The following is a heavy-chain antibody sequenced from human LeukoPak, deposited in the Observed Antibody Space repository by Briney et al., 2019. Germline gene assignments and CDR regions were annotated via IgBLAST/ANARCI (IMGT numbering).Heavy chain of an antibody. D-gene: IGHD3-10*01. CDR1: GYSFTSYW. J-gene: IGHJ4*02. CDR3: ARHLPYYYGSGSYHSDY. V-gene: IGHV5-51*01. CDR2: IYPGDSDT. Sequence: GESLKISCNGSGYSFTSYWIGWVRQMPGKGLEWMGIIYPGDSDTRYSPSFQGQVTISADKSISTAYLQWSSLKASDTAMYYCARHLPYYYGSGSYHSDYWGQGTLVTVSS.